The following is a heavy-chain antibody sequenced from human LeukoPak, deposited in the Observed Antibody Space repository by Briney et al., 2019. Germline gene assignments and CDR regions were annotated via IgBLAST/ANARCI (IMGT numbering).Heavy chain of an antibody. CDR1: GFSFRGYW. CDR2: ITSSAGST. D-gene: IGHD4-23*01. Sequence: ETLRISSAASGFSFRGYWEHWISQAPAMRQKKVSAITSSAGSTYYADSVKGRFSISRDNSKNTLYLQMSSLRAEDTAIYYCAKDPPILRWSFDYWGQGTLVTVSS. J-gene: IGHJ4*02. V-gene: IGHV3-23*01. CDR3: AKDPPILRWSFDY.